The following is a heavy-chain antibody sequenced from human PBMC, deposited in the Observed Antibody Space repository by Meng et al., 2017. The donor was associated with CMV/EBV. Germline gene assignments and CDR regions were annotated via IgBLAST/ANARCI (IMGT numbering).Heavy chain of an antibody. CDR1: GFTFSSYW. CDR2: IYSGGST. V-gene: IGHV3-53*01. Sequence: GESLKISCAASGFTFSSYWMSWVRQAPGKGLEWVSVIYSGGSTYYADSVKGRFTISRDNSKNTLYLQMNSLRAEDTAVYYCARDGVAGIDYWGQGTLVTVSS. CDR3: ARDGVAGIDY. D-gene: IGHD6-19*01. J-gene: IGHJ4*02.